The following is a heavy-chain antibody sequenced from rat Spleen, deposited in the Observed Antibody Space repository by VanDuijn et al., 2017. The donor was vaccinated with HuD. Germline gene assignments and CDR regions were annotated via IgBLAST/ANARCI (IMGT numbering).Heavy chain of an antibody. Sequence: EVQLVESGGGLVQPGSSLKVSCVASGFTFGSYVVHWFRQAPEKGIEWLAFIIPVSTYTHYAETVRGRFTISRDNAKNTVDMQLSSLRSEDTAMYFGARERSAVASFDYWGQGVMVTVSS. V-gene: IGHV5-43*01. CDR3: ARERSAVASFDY. CDR2: IIPVSTYT. CDR1: GFTFGSYV. J-gene: IGHJ2*01.